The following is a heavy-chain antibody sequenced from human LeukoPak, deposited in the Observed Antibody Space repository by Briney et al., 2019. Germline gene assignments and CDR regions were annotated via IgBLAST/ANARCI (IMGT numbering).Heavy chain of an antibody. CDR3: AREGVYGIIDY. CDR1: GRSMSRYY. CDR2: IYYSGST. Sequence: SETLSLTCTLSGRSMSRYYWRGIRQPPGRGLEWIGSIYYSGSTNYNPSLKSRVTISVDTSKNQFSLKLSSVTAADTAVYYCAREGVYGIIDYWGQGTLVTVSS. D-gene: IGHD1-1*01. J-gene: IGHJ4*02. V-gene: IGHV4-59*01.